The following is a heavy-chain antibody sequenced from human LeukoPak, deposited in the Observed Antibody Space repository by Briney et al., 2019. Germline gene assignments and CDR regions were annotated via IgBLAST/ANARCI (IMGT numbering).Heavy chain of an antibody. Sequence: PSETLSLTCAVYGGSFSGYYWSWIRQPPGMGLEWIGEINHSGSTNYNPSLKSRVTISVDTSKNQFSLKLSSVTAADTAVYYCARASKGEQDGLIGGFDYWGQGTLVTVSS. J-gene: IGHJ4*02. CDR3: ARASKGEQDGLIGGFDY. CDR2: INHSGST. CDR1: GGSFSGYY. V-gene: IGHV4-34*01. D-gene: IGHD3-16*01.